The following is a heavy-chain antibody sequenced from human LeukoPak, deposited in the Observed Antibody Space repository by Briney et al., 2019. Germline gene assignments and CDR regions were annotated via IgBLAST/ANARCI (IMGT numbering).Heavy chain of an antibody. CDR1: GLTVSKNY. CDR3: ARVGGH. Sequence: GGSLRLSCAASGLTVSKNYMNWVRQALGKGLESVSVIYSGGSTYYADSVRGRFTISRDNSKNTLYLQMNSLRVEDTAVYYCARVGGHWGQGTLVTVSS. V-gene: IGHV3-53*01. D-gene: IGHD3-10*01. J-gene: IGHJ4*02. CDR2: IYSGGST.